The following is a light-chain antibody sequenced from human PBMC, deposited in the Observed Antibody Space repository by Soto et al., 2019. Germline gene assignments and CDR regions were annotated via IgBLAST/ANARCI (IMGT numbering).Light chain of an antibody. V-gene: IGKV2-30*01. CDR3: MQGTHWPRT. CDR2: KVS. Sequence: DIVMTQSPLSLPVTPGEPASISCRSSQSLVYSDGNTYLTWFQQRPGQSPRRLIYKVSNRDSGVPDRFSGSGSVTDFTLKISCVQAEDVGVYGCMQGTHWPRTFGQGTKVDNK. J-gene: IGKJ1*01. CDR1: QSLVYSDGNTY.